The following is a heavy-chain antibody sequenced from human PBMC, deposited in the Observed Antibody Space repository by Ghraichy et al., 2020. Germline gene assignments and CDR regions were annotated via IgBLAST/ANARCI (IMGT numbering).Heavy chain of an antibody. Sequence: GESLNISCAASGFTFSGSAMHWVRQASGKGLEWVGRIRSKANSYATAYAASVKGRFTISRDDSKNTAYLQMNSLKTEDTAVYYCTRGEYYDFWSGAPDYYYGMDVWGQGTTVTVSS. CDR2: IRSKANSYAT. CDR3: TRGEYYDFWSGAPDYYYGMDV. J-gene: IGHJ6*02. V-gene: IGHV3-73*01. D-gene: IGHD3-3*01. CDR1: GFTFSGSA.